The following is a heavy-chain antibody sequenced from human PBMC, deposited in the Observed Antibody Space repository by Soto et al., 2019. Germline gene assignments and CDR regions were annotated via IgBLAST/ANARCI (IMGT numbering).Heavy chain of an antibody. CDR2: IIPIFGTA. Sequence: QVQLVQSGAEVKKPGSSVKVSCKASGGTFSSYAISWVRQAPGQGLEWMGGIIPIFGTANYAQKFQGRVTIPADESTSTAYMELSSLRAEDTAVYCCARGGDIVVVPAARDYYYGMDVWGQGTTVTVSS. V-gene: IGHV1-69*01. J-gene: IGHJ6*02. CDR1: GGTFSSYA. CDR3: ARGGDIVVVPAARDYYYGMDV. D-gene: IGHD2-2*01.